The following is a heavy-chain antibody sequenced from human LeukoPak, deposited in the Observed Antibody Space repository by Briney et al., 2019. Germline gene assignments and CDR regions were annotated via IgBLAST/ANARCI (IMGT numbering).Heavy chain of an antibody. V-gene: IGHV5-51*01. D-gene: IGHD3-10*01. J-gene: IGHJ4*02. CDR1: GYSFTSYW. Sequence: GESLKISCKGSGYSFTSYWSGWVRQMPGKGLEWMGIIYPGDSDTRYSPSFQGQVTISADKFISTAYLQWSSLKASDTAMYYCARLASMVRGVTTQCDYWGQGTLVTVSS. CDR3: ARLASMVRGVTTQCDY. CDR2: IYPGDSDT.